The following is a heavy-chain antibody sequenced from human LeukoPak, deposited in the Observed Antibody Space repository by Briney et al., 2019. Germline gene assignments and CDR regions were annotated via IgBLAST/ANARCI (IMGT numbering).Heavy chain of an antibody. CDR2: INHSGST. CDR1: GGSFSGYY. Sequence: SETLSLTCAVYGGSFSGYYWSWIRQPPGKGLEWIGEINHSGSTNYNPSLKSRVTISVDTSKNQFSLKLSSVTAADTAVYYCARARTSSSWYGWFDPWGQGTLVTVSS. CDR3: ARARTSSSWYGWFDP. D-gene: IGHD6-13*01. V-gene: IGHV4-34*01. J-gene: IGHJ5*02.